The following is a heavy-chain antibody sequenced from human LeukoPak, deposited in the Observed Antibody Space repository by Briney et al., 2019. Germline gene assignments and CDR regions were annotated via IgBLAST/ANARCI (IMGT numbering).Heavy chain of an antibody. CDR2: IRSKAYGGTT. J-gene: IGHJ5*02. CDR3: TRGGLAATGNNWFDP. CDR1: GFTFGDCA. Sequence: GGSLRLSCTASGFTFGDCAMSWFRQAPGKGLEWVGFIRSKAYGGTTEYAASVRGRFTISRDDSKSIAYLQMNSLKTEDTAVYYCTRGGLAATGNNWFDPWGQGTLVTVSS. D-gene: IGHD2-15*01. V-gene: IGHV3-49*03.